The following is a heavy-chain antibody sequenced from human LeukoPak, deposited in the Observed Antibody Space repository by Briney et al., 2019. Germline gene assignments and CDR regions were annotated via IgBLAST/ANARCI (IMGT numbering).Heavy chain of an antibody. CDR2: IHHSGIT. CDR1: DYSISNTYY. CDR3: ARGWSRRNYYYYYMDV. Sequence: SETLSLTCTVSDYSISNTYYWGWIRQPPGKRLEWIGNIHHSGITNYNPSLKSRVSISIDTSKNQFSLKLSSVTAADTAVYYCARGWSRRNYYYYYMDVWGKGTTVTVSS. D-gene: IGHD1-1*01. V-gene: IGHV4-38-2*02. J-gene: IGHJ6*03.